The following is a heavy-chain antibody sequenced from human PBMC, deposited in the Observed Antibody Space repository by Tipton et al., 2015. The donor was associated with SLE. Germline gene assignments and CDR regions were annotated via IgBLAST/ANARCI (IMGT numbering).Heavy chain of an antibody. D-gene: IGHD6-19*01. CDR2: IADTGSP. Sequence: TLSLTCAVSCGSFIGYHWTWIRQPPGHGLEWIGEIADTGSPNYHPSLNSRVTISLDTSKSQFSLILNSLTAADTAVYYCARGPFQRWPPGAYWGQGTLVTVSS. J-gene: IGHJ4*02. CDR1: CGSFIGYH. V-gene: IGHV4-34*01. CDR3: ARGPFQRWPPGAY.